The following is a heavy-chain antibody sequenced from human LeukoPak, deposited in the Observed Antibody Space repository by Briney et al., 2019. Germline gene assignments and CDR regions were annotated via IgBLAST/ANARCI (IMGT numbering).Heavy chain of an antibody. J-gene: IGHJ4*02. Sequence: GGSLRLSCAASGFTFSSYAMSWVRQAPGKGLEWVSAISGSGGSTYYADSVKGRFTISRDNAKNSLYLQMKSLRTEDTAVYYCARYGALDYWGQGTLVTVSS. CDR3: ARYGALDY. D-gene: IGHD4-17*01. V-gene: IGHV3-23*01. CDR2: ISGSGGST. CDR1: GFTFSSYA.